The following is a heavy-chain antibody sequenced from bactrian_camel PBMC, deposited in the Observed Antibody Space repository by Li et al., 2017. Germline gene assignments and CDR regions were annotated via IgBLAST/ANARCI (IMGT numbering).Heavy chain of an antibody. CDR2: VGSDGTT. V-gene: IGHV3S55*01. J-gene: IGHJ6*01. D-gene: IGHD6*01. CDR3: ARDKDGGSWYGADFGY. Sequence: HVQLVESGGGSVQAGGSLRLSCAASGYTYSSYCMGWFRQAPGKEREGVAAVGSDGTTNYVDSVKGRFTISYDNAKNTLYLQLNSLKTEDTAMYYCARDKDGGSWYGADFGYWGQGTQVTVS. CDR1: GYTYSSYC.